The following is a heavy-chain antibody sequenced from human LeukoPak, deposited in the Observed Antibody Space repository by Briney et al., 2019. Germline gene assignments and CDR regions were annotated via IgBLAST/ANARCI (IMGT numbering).Heavy chain of an antibody. V-gene: IGHV3-9*03. J-gene: IGHJ3*02. Sequence: PGRSLRLSCAASGFTFDDYAMHWVRQAPGKGLEWVSGISWNSGSIGYADSVKGRFTISRDNAKNSLYLQMNSLRAEDMALYYCAKSSYWAFDIWGQGTMVTVS. CDR2: ISWNSGSI. D-gene: IGHD2-8*02. CDR3: AKSSYWAFDI. CDR1: GFTFDDYA.